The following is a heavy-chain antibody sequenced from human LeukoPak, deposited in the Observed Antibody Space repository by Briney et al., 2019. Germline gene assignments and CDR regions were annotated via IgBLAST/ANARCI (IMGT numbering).Heavy chain of an antibody. D-gene: IGHD3-10*01. Sequence: GGSLRLSCAASGFTFSYYWMHWVRQAPGKGLEWVASINTDETRTNYADSVKGRFTISRDNAKNTLYLQMNSLRAEDTAVYYCAAGRRWLIDYWGRGPLVTASS. V-gene: IGHV3-74*01. CDR1: GFTFSYYW. J-gene: IGHJ4*02. CDR3: AAGRRWLIDY. CDR2: INTDETRT.